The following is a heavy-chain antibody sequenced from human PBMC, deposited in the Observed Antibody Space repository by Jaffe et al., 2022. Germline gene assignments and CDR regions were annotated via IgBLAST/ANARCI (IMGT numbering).Heavy chain of an antibody. D-gene: IGHD4-17*01. V-gene: IGHV3-15*01. CDR3: TTEEDYGDYEASFFDY. CDR1: GFTFSNAW. CDR2: IKSKTDGGTT. J-gene: IGHJ4*02. Sequence: EVQLVESGGGLVKPGGSLRLSCAASGFTFSNAWMSWVRQAPGKGLEWVGRIKSKTDGGTTDYAAPVKGRFTISRDDSKNTLYLQMNSLKTEDTAVYYCTTEEDYGDYEASFFDYWGQGTLVTVSS.